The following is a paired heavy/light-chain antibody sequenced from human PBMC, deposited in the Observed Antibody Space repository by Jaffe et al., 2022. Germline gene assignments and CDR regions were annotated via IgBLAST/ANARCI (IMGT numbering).Light chain of an antibody. Sequence: DIQMTQSPSSLSASVGDRVTITCQASQDISNRLHWYQQKPGKAPKLLIYDASNLETGVPSRFSGRGSGTDFSFTISSLQPEDIATYYCQQYDNLPPHNFGQGTKLEIK. V-gene: IGKV1-33*01. CDR2: DAS. CDR1: QDISNR. CDR3: QQYDNLPPHN. J-gene: IGKJ2*01.
Heavy chain of an antibody. CDR3: ARLRYSGHDFDY. Sequence: EVQLVESGGGLVQPGGSLRLSCAASGFTFSRYWMHWVRQAPGKGLLWVSRINSDESRTSYADSVKGRFTISRDNGKNTVYLQMNSLRAEDTGVYYCARLRYSGHDFDYWGQGTLVTVSS. D-gene: IGHD5-12*01. J-gene: IGHJ4*02. V-gene: IGHV3-74*01. CDR2: INSDESRT. CDR1: GFTFSRYW.